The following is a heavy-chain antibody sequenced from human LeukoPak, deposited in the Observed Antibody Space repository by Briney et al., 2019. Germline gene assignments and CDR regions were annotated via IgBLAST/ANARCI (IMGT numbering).Heavy chain of an antibody. Sequence: ASVKVSCKASGYTFITYYIHWVRQAPGLRPEWMGIMNPYGGRTTYAQKFQCRLTVTSDTSTSTAYLDLSSLTSEDTAVYYCARGSISSAHSGYGDAFDIWGQGTMVTVSS. CDR3: ARGSISSAHSGYGDAFDI. J-gene: IGHJ3*02. V-gene: IGHV1-46*03. CDR2: MNPYGGRT. D-gene: IGHD5-12*01. CDR1: GYTFITYY.